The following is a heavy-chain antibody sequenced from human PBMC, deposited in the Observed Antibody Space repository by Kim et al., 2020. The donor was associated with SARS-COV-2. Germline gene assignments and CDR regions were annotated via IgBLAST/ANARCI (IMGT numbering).Heavy chain of an antibody. CDR1: RFTFSNAW. Sequence: GGSLRLSCAASRFTFSNAWMSWVRQAPGKGLEWVGRIKSKTDGGTTDYAAPVKGRFTISRDDSKNTLYLQMNSLKTEDTAVYYCTTDGIWIQLWFWVYWGQGTLVTVSS. J-gene: IGHJ4*02. CDR2: IKSKTDGGTT. D-gene: IGHD5-18*01. V-gene: IGHV3-15*01. CDR3: TTDGIWIQLWFWVY.